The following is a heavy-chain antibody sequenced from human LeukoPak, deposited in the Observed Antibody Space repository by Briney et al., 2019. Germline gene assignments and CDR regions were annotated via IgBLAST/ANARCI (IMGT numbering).Heavy chain of an antibody. CDR1: GDSVSSNSAA. CDR2: TYYRSKWYN. Sequence: SQTLSLTCAISGDSVSSNSAAWNWIRQSPSRGLEWLGRTYYRSKWYNDYAVSVKSRIAINPDTSKNQFSLQLNSVTPEDTAVYYCARDQLELPYYYYGMDVWGQGTTVTVSS. CDR3: ARDQLELPYYYYGMDV. J-gene: IGHJ6*02. V-gene: IGHV6-1*01. D-gene: IGHD1-7*01.